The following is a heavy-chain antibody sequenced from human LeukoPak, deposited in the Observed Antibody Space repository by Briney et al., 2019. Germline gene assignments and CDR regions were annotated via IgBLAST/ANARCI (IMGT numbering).Heavy chain of an antibody. CDR2: IYHSGST. J-gene: IGHJ4*02. CDR3: ARDSGRYCSGGSCYSSDY. Sequence: SETLSLTCTVSGYSISSGYYWGWIRQPPGKGLEWIGSIYHSGSTFYNPSLKSRVTISVDTSKNQFSLKLSSVTAADTAVYYCARDSGRYCSGGSCYSSDYWGQGTLVTVSS. CDR1: GYSISSGYY. D-gene: IGHD2-15*01. V-gene: IGHV4-38-2*02.